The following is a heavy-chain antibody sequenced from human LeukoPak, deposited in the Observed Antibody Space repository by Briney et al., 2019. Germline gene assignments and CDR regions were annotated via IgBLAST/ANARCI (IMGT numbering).Heavy chain of an antibody. J-gene: IGHJ3*02. Sequence: KAGESLKISCKGSGYTFTTYWIAWVRQMPGRGLEFMGIIYPGDSDTRYSPSFQGQVTISADKSISTAYLQWSSLKASDTAMYYCARPEVEPDAFHIWGQGTMVTVSS. CDR1: GYTFTTYW. CDR2: IYPGDSDT. V-gene: IGHV5-51*01. CDR3: ARPEVEPDAFHI. D-gene: IGHD1-26*01.